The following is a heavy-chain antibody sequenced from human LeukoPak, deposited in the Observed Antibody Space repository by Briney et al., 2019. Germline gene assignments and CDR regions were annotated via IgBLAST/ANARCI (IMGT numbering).Heavy chain of an antibody. CDR3: ARGYCNGDSCYYNL. V-gene: IGHV3-48*02. D-gene: IGHD2-15*01. CDR2: ISSSGSAR. CDR1: GFTFSDYS. Sequence: GGSLRLSCVASGFTFSDYSMNWVRQAPGKGLEWISYISSSGSARFFADSVKGRFTISRDNAENPLYLQMNTLRDEDTAVYYCARGYCNGDSCYYNLWGQGTLVTVSS. J-gene: IGHJ5*02.